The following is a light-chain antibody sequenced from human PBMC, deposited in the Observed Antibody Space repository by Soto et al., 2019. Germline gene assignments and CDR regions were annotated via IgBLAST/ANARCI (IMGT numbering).Light chain of an antibody. Sequence: DIQLTQSPSFLSASVGDRVTITCRASQGISNYLAWYQQKAGKAPKLLIHTASTLQNGVPSRFSGSGSGTEFTLTISSLQPEGLATYYCHHRHSYPLTFGGGTKVEIK. CDR2: TAS. J-gene: IGKJ4*02. CDR1: QGISNY. V-gene: IGKV1-9*01. CDR3: HHRHSYPLT.